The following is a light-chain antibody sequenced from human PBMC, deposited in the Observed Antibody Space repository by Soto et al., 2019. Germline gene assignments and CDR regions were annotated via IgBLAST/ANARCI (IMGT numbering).Light chain of an antibody. CDR1: SSDVGAYKY. J-gene: IGLJ1*01. CDR2: EAT. CDR3: VSYKTDDTFV. V-gene: IGLV2-14*01. Sequence: QSVLTQPASVSGSPGQSITISCTGTSSDVGAYKYVSWYQQYPGKAPKLIIFEATNRPSGVSDRFSGSKAGITASLTISGLQAADEAEYFCVSYKTDDTFVFGTGTKVTVL.